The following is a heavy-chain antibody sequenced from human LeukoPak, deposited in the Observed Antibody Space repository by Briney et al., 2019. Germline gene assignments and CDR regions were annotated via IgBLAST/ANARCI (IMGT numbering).Heavy chain of an antibody. D-gene: IGHD3-9*01. Sequence: GASVKVSCKASGGTFSSYAISWVRQAPGQGLEWMGGIIPIFGTANYAQKFQGRVTITADKSTSTAYMELSSLRSEDTAVYYCARDRGKYYDILTAFDYWGQGTLVTVSS. J-gene: IGHJ4*02. CDR1: GGTFSSYA. CDR2: IIPIFGTA. CDR3: ARDRGKYYDILTAFDY. V-gene: IGHV1-69*06.